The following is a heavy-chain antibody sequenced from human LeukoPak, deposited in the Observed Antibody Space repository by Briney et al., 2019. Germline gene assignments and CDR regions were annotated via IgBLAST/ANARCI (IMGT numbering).Heavy chain of an antibody. Sequence: SETLSLTCTVSGASVSSASYWTWIRQPPGKGVEWIAHIYNGVNTNYNPSLKSRVTISVDTSKNQFSLRLNSVTAADTAVYYCARSRAFNSGAFDPWGQGTLVTVSS. D-gene: IGHD1-26*01. J-gene: IGHJ5*02. CDR1: GASVSSASY. CDR3: ARSRAFNSGAFDP. V-gene: IGHV4-61*01. CDR2: IYNGVNT.